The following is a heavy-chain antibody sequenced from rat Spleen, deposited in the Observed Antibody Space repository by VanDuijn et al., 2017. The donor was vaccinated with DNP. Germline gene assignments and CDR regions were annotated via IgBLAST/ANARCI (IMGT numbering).Heavy chain of an antibody. V-gene: IGHV5-25*01. Sequence: EVQLVESGGGLVQPGRSLKLSCAASGFTFSNYYMAWVRQAPKKGLEWVATISTSGSRTYYPDSVKGRFTISRDNAKSSLYLQMDSLRSDDTATYYCPRLGERLFDYWGQGTLVTVSS. D-gene: IGHD5-1*01. CDR1: GFTFSNYY. J-gene: IGHJ3*01. CDR2: ISTSGSRT. CDR3: PRLGERLFDY.